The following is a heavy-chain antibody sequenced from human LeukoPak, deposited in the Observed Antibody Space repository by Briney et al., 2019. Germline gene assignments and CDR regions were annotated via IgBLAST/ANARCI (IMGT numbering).Heavy chain of an antibody. D-gene: IGHD2-15*01. Sequence: ESGPTLLNATQTLSLTGTSAGFAFSTSGVGVGWIRQPPGKALEWLALIYWDDDKRYSPSLKRRLTITKDTSKNQVVLTMTNMDPVGTATYYFALGLRYCSGGSCHFSWFDPWGQGTLVTVSS. CDR1: GFAFSTSGVG. V-gene: IGHV2-5*02. CDR2: IYWDDDK. CDR3: ALGLRYCSGGSCHFSWFDP. J-gene: IGHJ5*02.